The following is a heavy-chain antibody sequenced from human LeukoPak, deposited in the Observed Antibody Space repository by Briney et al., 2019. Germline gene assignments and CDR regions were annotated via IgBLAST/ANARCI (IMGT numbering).Heavy chain of an antibody. D-gene: IGHD6-6*01. CDR3: PKRRGRQLEGTVDY. V-gene: IGHV3-9*01. CDR1: GFTFGDYA. CDR2: SSWNGGTI. Sequence: SLRLSCAASGFTFGDYARHWVRQAPGKGLEWVSGSSWNGGTIAYADSVKGPFTISEDNAENSLYMEMNSLRAEDTAFYYCPKRRGRQLEGTVDYWGQGTLVTVSS. J-gene: IGHJ4*02.